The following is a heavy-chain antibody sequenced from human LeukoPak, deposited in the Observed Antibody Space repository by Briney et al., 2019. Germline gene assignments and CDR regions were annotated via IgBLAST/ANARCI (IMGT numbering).Heavy chain of an antibody. V-gene: IGHV3-30*18. CDR1: GFTFSSYG. J-gene: IGHJ4*02. CDR2: ISYDGSNK. CDR3: AKDVSVAAGYTNY. D-gene: IGHD6-13*01. Sequence: GGSLRLSCAASGFTFSSYGMHWVRQAPGKGLEWVAVISYDGSNKYYADSVKGRFTISRDNSKNTLYLQMNSLRAEDTAVYYCAKDVSVAAGYTNYWGRGTLVTVSS.